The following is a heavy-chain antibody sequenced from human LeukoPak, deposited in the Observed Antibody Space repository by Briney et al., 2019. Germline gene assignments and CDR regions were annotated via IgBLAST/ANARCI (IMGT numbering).Heavy chain of an antibody. D-gene: IGHD3-10*01. CDR3: ARGFGGAVYYYMDV. V-gene: IGHV4-61*02. J-gene: IGHJ6*03. CDR1: GGSISSGSYY. Sequence: PSETLSLTCTVSGGSISSGSYYWSWIRQPAGKGLEWIGRIYTSGSTNYNPSLKSRVTISVDTSKNQFSLKLSSVTAADTAVYYCARGFGGAVYYYMDVWGKGTTVTVSS. CDR2: IYTSGST.